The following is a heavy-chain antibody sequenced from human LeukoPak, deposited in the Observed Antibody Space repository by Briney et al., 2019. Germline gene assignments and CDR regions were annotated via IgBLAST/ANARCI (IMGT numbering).Heavy chain of an antibody. CDR2: ISDTGSGT. V-gene: IGHV3-23*01. D-gene: IGHD1-26*01. CDR3: AKNLLGSESFSWYFDL. Sequence: PGGSLRLSCAASGAMFSSHGMSWVRQAPGKGLEWVSSISDTGSGTCYADSVKGRSTMSRDNSKNTLYLQMNSLRAEDTAVYYCAKNLLGSESFSWYFDLWGRGTLVTVSS. J-gene: IGHJ2*01. CDR1: GAMFSSHG.